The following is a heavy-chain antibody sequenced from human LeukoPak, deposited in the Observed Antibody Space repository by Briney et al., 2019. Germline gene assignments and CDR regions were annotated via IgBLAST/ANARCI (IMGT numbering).Heavy chain of an antibody. CDR2: IYYSGST. Sequence: SETLSLTCTVSGGSISSSNYYWGWIRQPPGKGLEWIGSIYYSGSTHYNPSLKSRVTISVDTSKNQFSLKLSSVTAADTTVYYCARHSTSTSEAFDIWGQGTMVTVSS. D-gene: IGHD2-2*01. V-gene: IGHV4-39*01. CDR1: GGSISSSNYY. J-gene: IGHJ3*02. CDR3: ARHSTSTSEAFDI.